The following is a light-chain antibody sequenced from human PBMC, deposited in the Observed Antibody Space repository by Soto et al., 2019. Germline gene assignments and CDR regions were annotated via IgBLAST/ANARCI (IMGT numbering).Light chain of an antibody. Sequence: DIVMTQSPLSLPVTPGEPASISCRSSQSLLHSNGYNYLDWYLQKPGQSPQLLIYLGSNRASGVPDRFSGSGSGTDFTLKISRVEAEDVGIYYCVQGLQTTTFGQGTRLEIK. V-gene: IGKV2-28*01. CDR1: QSLLHSNGYNY. CDR2: LGS. J-gene: IGKJ2*01. CDR3: VQGLQTTT.